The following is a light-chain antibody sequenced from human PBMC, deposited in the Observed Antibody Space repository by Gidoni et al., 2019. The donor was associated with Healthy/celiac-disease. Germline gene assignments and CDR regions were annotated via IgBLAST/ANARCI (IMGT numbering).Light chain of an antibody. Sequence: AIRITQSPSSLSASTGDIVTITRRASQGISSYLAWYQQKPGKAPKLLIYAASTLQSGVPSRFSSSGSGTDFPLIISCLQSEDSASYYCQQYYSYPLTFGPGTKVDIK. CDR2: AAS. CDR3: QQYYSYPLT. V-gene: IGKV1-8*01. J-gene: IGKJ3*01. CDR1: QGISSY.